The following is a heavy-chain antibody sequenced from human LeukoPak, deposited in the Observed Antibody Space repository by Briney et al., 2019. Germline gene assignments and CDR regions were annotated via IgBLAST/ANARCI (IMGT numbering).Heavy chain of an antibody. CDR3: ATMYSSMVDY. D-gene: IGHD6-13*01. CDR1: GGSISSYD. J-gene: IGHJ4*02. Sequence: TSETLSLTCSVSGGSISSYDWNWIRQPAGKGLEWIGRIYTSGSTKYNPSLKSRVTMSVDTSKNQFSLRLTSVTAADTAVYYCATMYSSMVDYWGQGTLVTVSS. CDR2: IYTSGST. V-gene: IGHV4-4*07.